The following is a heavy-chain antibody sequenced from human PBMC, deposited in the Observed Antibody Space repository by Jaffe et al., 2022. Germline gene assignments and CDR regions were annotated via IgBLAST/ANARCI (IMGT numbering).Heavy chain of an antibody. Sequence: EVQLVESGGGLVKPGGSLRLSCAASGFTFSNAWMSWVRQAPGKGLEWVGRIKSKTDGGTTDYAAPVKGRFTISRDDSKNTLYLQMNSLKTEDTAVYYCTTVHPRIGAARPEVSDYWGQGTLVTVSS. CDR2: IKSKTDGGTT. J-gene: IGHJ4*02. D-gene: IGHD6-6*01. V-gene: IGHV3-15*01. CDR1: GFTFSNAW. CDR3: TTVHPRIGAARPEVSDY.